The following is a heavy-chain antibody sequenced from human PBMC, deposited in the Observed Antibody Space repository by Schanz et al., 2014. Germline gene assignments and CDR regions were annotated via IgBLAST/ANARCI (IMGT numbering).Heavy chain of an antibody. V-gene: IGHV4-4*02. CDR2: VYHSGGT. CDR1: GGSISNANW. CDR3: ARSVGMVRRYFDS. Sequence: QVQLQESGPGLVKPSGTLSLTCAVSGGSISNANWWSWVRQPPGKGLQWIGEVYHSGGTNYNPSLKSRVTISLDGSKTQFSLRLTSVTAADTAVYYCARSVGMVRRYFDSWGQGNLVTVSS. D-gene: IGHD5-18*01. J-gene: IGHJ4*02.